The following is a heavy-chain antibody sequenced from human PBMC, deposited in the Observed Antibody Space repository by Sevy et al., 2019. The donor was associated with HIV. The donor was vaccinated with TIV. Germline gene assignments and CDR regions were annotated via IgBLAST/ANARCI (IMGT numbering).Heavy chain of an antibody. D-gene: IGHD1-1*01. CDR1: GGTFSSYA. Sequence: ASVKVSCKASGGTFSSYAISWVRQAPGQGLEWLGGIIPIFGTANYAQKFQGRVTITADESTSTAYMELSSLRSEDTAVYYCARDTERRFDYWGQGTLVTVSS. J-gene: IGHJ4*02. CDR2: IIPIFGTA. V-gene: IGHV1-69*13. CDR3: ARDTERRFDY.